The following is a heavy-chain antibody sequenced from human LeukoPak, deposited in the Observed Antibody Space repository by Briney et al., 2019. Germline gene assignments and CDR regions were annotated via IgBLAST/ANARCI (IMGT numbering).Heavy chain of an antibody. Sequence: GGSLRLSCAASGFTFSSYAMTWVRQSPGKGLEWVSAISGSGASTYYADSVKGRFTISRDDSKNTLYLQMNSLRAEDTAVYYCAKVIPHIVVVPAAMGDWGQGTLVTISS. CDR1: GFTFSSYA. CDR3: AKVIPHIVVVPAAMGD. D-gene: IGHD2-2*01. CDR2: ISGSGAST. J-gene: IGHJ4*02. V-gene: IGHV3-23*01.